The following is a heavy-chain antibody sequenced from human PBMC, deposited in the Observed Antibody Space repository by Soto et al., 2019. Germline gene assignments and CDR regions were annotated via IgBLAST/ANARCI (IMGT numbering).Heavy chain of an antibody. CDR3: AREVYSYCSGRRKNQFDY. V-gene: IGHV1-69*01. CDR2: IIPIFGTA. D-gene: IGHD3-10*01. CDR1: GGTFSSYA. Sequence: QVQLVQSGAEVKKPGASVKVSCKASGGTFSSYAISWVRQAPGQGLEWMGGIIPIFGTANYAQKFQGRVTFTADECTSTGYMELSSLRSYDMAVNYCAREVYSYCSGRRKNQFDYRCQETTDTVTS. J-gene: IGHJ4*02.